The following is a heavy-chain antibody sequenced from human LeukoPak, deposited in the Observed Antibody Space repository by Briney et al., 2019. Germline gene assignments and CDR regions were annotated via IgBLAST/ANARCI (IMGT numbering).Heavy chain of an antibody. CDR2: INPNSGGT. CDR3: AREPWFGELAAFDI. CDR1: GYTFTGYY. V-gene: IGHV1-2*04. Sequence: ASVKVSCKASGYTFTGYYMHWVRQAPGQGLEWMGWINPNSGGTNYAQKFQGWVTMTRDTSISTAYMELSRLRSDDTAVYYCAREPWFGELAAFDIWGQGTMVTVSS. J-gene: IGHJ3*02. D-gene: IGHD3-10*01.